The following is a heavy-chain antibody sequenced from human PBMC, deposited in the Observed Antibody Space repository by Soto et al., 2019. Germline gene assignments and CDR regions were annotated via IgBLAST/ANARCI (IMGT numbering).Heavy chain of an antibody. CDR3: ARGGDGYTFGAVY. V-gene: IGHV1-69*01. CDR2: IIPKLGSA. Sequence: QVQLVQSGAEVKEPGSSVKVSCKASGGGNLRDYRTTWVRRAPGQGLEWMGGIIPKLGSANYAQNFQGRVTVTVDESTNTVYMELRSLRSDDTAVYYCARGGDGYTFGAVYWGQGTPVTVSS. J-gene: IGHJ4*02. CDR1: GGGNLRDYR. D-gene: IGHD2-21*01.